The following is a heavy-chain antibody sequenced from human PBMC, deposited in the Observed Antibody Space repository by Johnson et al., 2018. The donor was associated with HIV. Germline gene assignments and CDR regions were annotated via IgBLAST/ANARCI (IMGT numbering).Heavy chain of an antibody. CDR3: ARDPPYGGNPSAFDI. D-gene: IGHD4-23*01. V-gene: IGHV3-74*01. Sequence: VLLVESGGGVVRPGGSLRLSCAASGFTFSSYWMHWVRQAPGKGLVWVSRINSDGSSTSYADSVKGRFTISRDNSKDTLYLQMHSLRPEDTALYYCARDPPYGGNPSAFDIWGQGTMVTVSS. J-gene: IGHJ3*02. CDR1: GFTFSSYW. CDR2: INSDGSST.